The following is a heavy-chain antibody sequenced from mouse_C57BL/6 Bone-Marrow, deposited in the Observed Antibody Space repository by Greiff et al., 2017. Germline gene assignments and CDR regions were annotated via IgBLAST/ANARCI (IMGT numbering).Heavy chain of an antibody. CDR2: ISYSGST. D-gene: IGHD2-3*01. CDR1: GYSITSDY. Sequence: DVKLQESGPGLAKPSQTLSLPCSVTGYSITSDYWNWIRKFPGNKLEYMGYISYSGSTYYNPSLKSRISITRDTSKNQYYLQLNSVTTEDTATYYCARSDDGYYDWYFDVWGTGTTVTVSS. CDR3: ARSDDGYYDWYFDV. J-gene: IGHJ1*03. V-gene: IGHV3-8*01.